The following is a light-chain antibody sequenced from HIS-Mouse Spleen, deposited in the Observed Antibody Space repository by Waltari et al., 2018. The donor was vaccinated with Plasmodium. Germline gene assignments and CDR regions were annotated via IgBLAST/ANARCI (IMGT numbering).Light chain of an antibody. CDR3: QQYKSYWT. CDR2: KAS. V-gene: IGKV1-5*03. CDR1: QSISSW. J-gene: IGKJ1*01. Sequence: DIQMTQSPSTLSASVGDRVTITCRASQSISSWLAWYQQKPGKAPKLLNYKASSLESGVPSRFSGSGSGTEFTLTISSLQPDDFATYYFQQYKSYWTFGQGTKVEIK.